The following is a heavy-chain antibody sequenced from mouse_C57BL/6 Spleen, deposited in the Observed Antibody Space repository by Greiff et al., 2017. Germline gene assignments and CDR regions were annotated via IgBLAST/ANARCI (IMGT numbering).Heavy chain of an antibody. V-gene: IGHV1-66*01. CDR2: IYPGSGNT. CDR1: GYSFTSYY. Sequence: VMLVESGPELVKPGASVKISCKASGYSFTSYYIHWVQQRPGPGLEWIGWIYPGSGNTKYNEKFKGKATLTADTSSSTAYMQLSSLTSEDSAVYYCARGLSPYAMDYWGQGTSVTVSS. CDR3: ARGLSPYAMDY. J-gene: IGHJ4*01. D-gene: IGHD3-1*01.